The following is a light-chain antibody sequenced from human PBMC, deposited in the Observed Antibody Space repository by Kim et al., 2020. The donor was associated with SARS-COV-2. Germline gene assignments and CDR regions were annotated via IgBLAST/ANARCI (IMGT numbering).Light chain of an antibody. CDR3: QQYGTSPQT. CDR1: QVVTSF. Sequence: SPPGRRATFSCGASQVVTSFLAWYQQKPGQAPRLLIYGVSNRATGIPDRFSGSGFGTDFTLTISRLEPEDFAVYYCQQYGTSPQTFGQGTKVDIK. CDR2: GVS. J-gene: IGKJ1*01. V-gene: IGKV3-20*01.